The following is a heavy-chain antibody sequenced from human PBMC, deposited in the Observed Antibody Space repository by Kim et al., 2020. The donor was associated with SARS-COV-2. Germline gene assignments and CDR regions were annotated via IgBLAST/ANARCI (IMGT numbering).Heavy chain of an antibody. J-gene: IGHJ4*02. CDR1: GGTFSSYT. CDR2: IIPILGIA. CDR3: AILYNWNYNYFDY. D-gene: IGHD1-7*01. V-gene: IGHV1-69*02. Sequence: SVKVSCKASGGTFSSYTISWVRQAPGQGLEWMGRIIPILGIANYAQKFQGRVTITADKSTSTAYMELSSLRSEDTAVYYCAILYNWNYNYFDYWGQGTLVTVSS.